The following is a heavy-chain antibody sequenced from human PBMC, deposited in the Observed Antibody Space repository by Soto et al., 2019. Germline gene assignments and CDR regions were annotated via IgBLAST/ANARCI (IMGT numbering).Heavy chain of an antibody. Sequence: QITLKESGPTLVKPTQTLTLTCTFSGFSLSTSGVGVGWIRQPPGKALEWLALIYWDDDKRYSPSLKSRLTITQDTSQNQVVLTMTNMDPVDTATYYCAHCRYSSGYFDYWGQGTLVTVSS. V-gene: IGHV2-5*02. CDR1: GFSLSTSGVG. J-gene: IGHJ4*02. CDR2: IYWDDDK. CDR3: AHCRYSSGYFDY. D-gene: IGHD6-19*01.